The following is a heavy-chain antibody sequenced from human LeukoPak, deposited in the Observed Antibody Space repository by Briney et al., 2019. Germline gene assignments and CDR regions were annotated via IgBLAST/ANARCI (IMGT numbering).Heavy chain of an antibody. CDR3: ARGSRWLVRWYFDL. J-gene: IGHJ2*01. V-gene: IGHV4-4*07. CDR1: GGSISSYY. D-gene: IGHD6-19*01. CDR2: IYTSGST. Sequence: SETLSLTCTVSGGSISSYYWSWIRQPAGKGLEWIGRIYTSGSTNYNPSLKSRVTMSVDTSKNQFSLKLSSVTAADTAVYYCARGSRWLVRWYFDLWGRGTLVTVSS.